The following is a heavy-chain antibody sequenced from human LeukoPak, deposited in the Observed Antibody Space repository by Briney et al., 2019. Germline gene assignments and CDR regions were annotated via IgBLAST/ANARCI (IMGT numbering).Heavy chain of an antibody. CDR3: AADYGSGSLDY. CDR2: INPSGGST. D-gene: IGHD3-10*01. CDR1: GYTFTSYY. J-gene: IGHJ4*02. Sequence: GASVKVSCKASGYTFTSYYMHWVRQAPGQGLEWMGIINPSGGSTTYAQKFQGRVTITTDESTSTAYMELSSLRSEDTAVYYCAADYGSGSLDYWGQGTLVTVSS. V-gene: IGHV1-46*01.